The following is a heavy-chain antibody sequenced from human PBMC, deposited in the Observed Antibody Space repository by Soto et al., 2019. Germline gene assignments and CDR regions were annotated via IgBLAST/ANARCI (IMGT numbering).Heavy chain of an antibody. CDR3: AGLLPYFDY. CDR2: IYYSGST. CDR1: GGSISSYY. Sequence: SETLFLTCTVSGGSISSYYWSWIRQPPGKGLEWIGYIYYSGSTNYNPSLKSRVTISVDTSKNQFSLKLSSVTAADTAVYYCAGLLPYFDYWGQGTLVTVSS. V-gene: IGHV4-59*01. J-gene: IGHJ4*02. D-gene: IGHD3-22*01.